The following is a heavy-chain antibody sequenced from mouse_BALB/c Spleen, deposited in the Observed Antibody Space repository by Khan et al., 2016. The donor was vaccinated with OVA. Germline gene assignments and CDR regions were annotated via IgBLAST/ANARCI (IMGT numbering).Heavy chain of an antibody. V-gene: IGHV2-9*02. CDR2: IWAGGST. Sequence: VQGVESGPGLVAPSQSLSITCTVSGFSLTSHGVHWVRQPPGKGLEWLGVIWAGGSTNYNSALMSRLSISQDSSKSQVFLKMNSLQTDATTMYYCARNREPEYVDYWGQGTTLTVSS. CDR3: ARNREPEYVDY. CDR1: GFSLTSHG. J-gene: IGHJ2*01.